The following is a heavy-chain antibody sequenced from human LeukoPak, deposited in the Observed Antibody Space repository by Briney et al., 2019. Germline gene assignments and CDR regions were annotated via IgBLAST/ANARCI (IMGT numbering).Heavy chain of an antibody. CDR2: INSDGTDT. CDR3: AGQTRYYYYGMDV. CDR1: GFTFSNYW. Sequence: GGSLRLSCAASGFTFSNYWMHWVRQAPGKGLVWVSRINSDGTDTSYADSVKGRFTISRDNAKNTLYPQMNSLRAEDTAVYYCAGQTRYYYYGMDVWGQGTTVTVSS. V-gene: IGHV3-74*01. J-gene: IGHJ6*02.